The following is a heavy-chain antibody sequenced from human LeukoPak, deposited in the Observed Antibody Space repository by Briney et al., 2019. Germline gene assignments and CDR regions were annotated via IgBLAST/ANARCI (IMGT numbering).Heavy chain of an antibody. Sequence: SETLSLTCAVYGGSFSGYYWSWIRQPPGKGLEWIGEINHSGSTNYNPSLKSRVTISVDTSKNQFSLKLSSVAAADTAVYYCASGYSYGQFDYWGQGTLVTVSS. D-gene: IGHD5-18*01. V-gene: IGHV4-34*01. CDR2: INHSGST. CDR1: GGSFSGYY. CDR3: ASGYSYGQFDY. J-gene: IGHJ4*02.